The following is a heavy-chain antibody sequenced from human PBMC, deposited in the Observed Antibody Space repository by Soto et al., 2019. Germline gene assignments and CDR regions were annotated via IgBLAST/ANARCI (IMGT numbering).Heavy chain of an antibody. CDR1: GYSFTNYA. Sequence: GASVKVSCKASGYSFTNYAIHWVRQAPGQRPECMGWINAGHGDTQYSQKFQGRVTITRDTSANTAYMELRSLGYEDTALYFCARAPLYSNRWQGLFDPWGQGTLVTVSS. V-gene: IGHV1-3*01. CDR3: ARAPLYSNRWQGLFDP. CDR2: INAGHGDT. D-gene: IGHD6-13*01. J-gene: IGHJ5*02.